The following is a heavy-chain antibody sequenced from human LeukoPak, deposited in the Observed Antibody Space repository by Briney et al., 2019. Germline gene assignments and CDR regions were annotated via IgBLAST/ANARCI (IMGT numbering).Heavy chain of an antibody. D-gene: IGHD5-12*01. CDR1: GGSISSGDYY. Sequence: SETLSLTCTVSGGSISSGDYYWSWIRQPPGKGLEWIGYIYYSGSTYYNPSLKSRVTISVDTSKNQFSLKLSSVTAADTAVYYCARARGEVAIDYWSQGTLVTVSS. V-gene: IGHV4-30-4*01. J-gene: IGHJ4*02. CDR2: IYYSGST. CDR3: ARARGEVAIDY.